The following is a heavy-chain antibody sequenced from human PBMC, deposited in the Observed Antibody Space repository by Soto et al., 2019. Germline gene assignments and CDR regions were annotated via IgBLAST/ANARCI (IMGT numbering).Heavy chain of an antibody. V-gene: IGHV5-51*01. D-gene: IGHD5-18*01. CDR2: IYPGDSDT. J-gene: IGHJ6*02. CDR3: ALGGAAMDSYYYYGMDV. Sequence: PGESLKISCKGSGYSFTCYWIGWLRPMPGKGLEWMGIIYPGDSDTRYSPSFQGQVTISADKSISTAYLQWSSLKASDTAMYYCALGGAAMDSYYYYGMDVWGQGTTVTVSS. CDR1: GYSFTCYW.